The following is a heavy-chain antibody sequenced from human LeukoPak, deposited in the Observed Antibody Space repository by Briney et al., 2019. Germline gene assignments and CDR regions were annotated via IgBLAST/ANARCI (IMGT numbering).Heavy chain of an antibody. CDR1: GGTFSSYA. D-gene: IGHD3-3*01. V-gene: IGHV1-69*13. J-gene: IGHJ4*02. CDR2: IIPIFDTA. CDR3: ARGFKRGFWSGYGQYYFDY. Sequence: WASVKVSCKASGGTFSSYAISWVRQAPGQGLEWMGGIIPIFDTANYAQKFQGRVTITADESTSTAYMELSSLRSEDTAVYYCARGFKRGFWSGYGQYYFDYWGQGTLVTVSS.